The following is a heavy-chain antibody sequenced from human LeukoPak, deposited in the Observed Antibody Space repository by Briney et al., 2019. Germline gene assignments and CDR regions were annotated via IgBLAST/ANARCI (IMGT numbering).Heavy chain of an antibody. CDR1: GVSISSSSYY. V-gene: IGHV4-39*07. Sequence: SETLSLTCTVSGVSISSSSYYWGWIRQPPGKGLEWIGSIYYSENTYYNPSLKSRVTMSVDTSKNQFSLKLSSVTAADTAVYYCASYYSIEGYYFDNWGQGTLVTVSS. CDR2: IYYSENT. D-gene: IGHD4-11*01. J-gene: IGHJ4*02. CDR3: ASYYSIEGYYFDN.